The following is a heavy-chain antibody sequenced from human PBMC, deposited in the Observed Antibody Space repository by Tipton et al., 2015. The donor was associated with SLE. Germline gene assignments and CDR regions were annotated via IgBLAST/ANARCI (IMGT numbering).Heavy chain of an antibody. J-gene: IGHJ4*02. Sequence: TLSLTCTVSGGSISSGDYYWSWIRQPPGKGLEWIGYIYYSGSTYYNPSLKSRVTISVDTSKNQFSLKLSSVTAADTAVYYCARDSAGTRYFDYWGQGTLVTVSS. D-gene: IGHD6-13*01. CDR2: IYYSGST. CDR3: ARDSAGTRYFDY. V-gene: IGHV4-30-4*08. CDR1: GGSISSGDYY.